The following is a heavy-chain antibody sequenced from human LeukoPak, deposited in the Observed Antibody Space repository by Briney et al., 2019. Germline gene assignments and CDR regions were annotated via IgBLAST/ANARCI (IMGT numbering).Heavy chain of an antibody. CDR3: ARGHDRNPQSWYDDYFDY. Sequence: GASVKVSCKASGGTFSSYAISWVRQAPGQGLEWMGGIIPIFGTANYAQKFQGRVTMTRDTSTSTVYMELSSLRSEDTAVYYCARGHDRNPQSWYDDYFDYWGQGTLVTVSS. V-gene: IGHV1-69*05. D-gene: IGHD6-13*01. J-gene: IGHJ4*02. CDR2: IIPIFGTA. CDR1: GGTFSSYA.